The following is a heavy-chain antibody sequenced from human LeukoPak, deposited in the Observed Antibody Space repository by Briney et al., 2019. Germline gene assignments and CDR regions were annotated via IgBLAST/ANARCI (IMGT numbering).Heavy chain of an antibody. CDR1: GYTFTSYY. V-gene: IGHV1-46*01. J-gene: IGHJ4*02. Sequence: ASVKVSCKASGYTFTSYYMHWVRQAPGQGLEWMGIINPSGGSTSYAQKFQGRVTMARDTSTSTVYTELSSLRSEDTAVYYCARDRVTTLPFDYWGQGTLVTVSS. CDR3: ARDRVTTLPFDY. D-gene: IGHD2-21*02. CDR2: INPSGGST.